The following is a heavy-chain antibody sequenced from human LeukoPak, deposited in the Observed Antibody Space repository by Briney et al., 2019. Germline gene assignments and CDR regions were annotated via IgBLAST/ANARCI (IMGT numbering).Heavy chain of an antibody. CDR3: ARGDIAAGGAPFDY. CDR2: INHSGST. Sequence: SETLSLTCAVYGESFSGYYWRWIRQPPGRGLEWIGEINHSGSTSYTASLKSRVTISVDTSKNQFSLKLNSVTAADTAVYYCARGDIAAGGAPFDYWGQGTLVTVSS. J-gene: IGHJ4*02. V-gene: IGHV4-34*01. CDR1: GESFSGYY. D-gene: IGHD6-13*01.